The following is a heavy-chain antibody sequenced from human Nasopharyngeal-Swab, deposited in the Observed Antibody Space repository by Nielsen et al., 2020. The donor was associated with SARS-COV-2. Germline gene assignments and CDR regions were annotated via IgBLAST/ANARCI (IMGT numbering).Heavy chain of an antibody. CDR3: ARYSSGWYRGWEYYYYGMDV. CDR2: IYYSGST. J-gene: IGHJ6*02. V-gene: IGHV4-59*08. D-gene: IGHD6-19*01. Sequence: SETLSLTCTVSGGSISSYYWSWIRQTPGKGLEWIGYIYYSGSTNYNPSLKSRVTISVDTSKNQFSLKLSSVTAADTAVYYCARYSSGWYRGWEYYYYGMDVWGQGTTVTVSS. CDR1: GGSISSYY.